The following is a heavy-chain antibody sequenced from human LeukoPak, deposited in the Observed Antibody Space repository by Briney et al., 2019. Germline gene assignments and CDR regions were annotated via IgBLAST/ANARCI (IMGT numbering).Heavy chain of an antibody. CDR3: GRNHIFEDSGKWFDH. CDR2: ISSSSGYI. D-gene: IGHD3-10*01. J-gene: IGHJ5*02. Sequence: GGSLRLSCAASVFSFSGYRMKWLRQAPGKGLEWVSSISSSSGYIHYADSVKGRFTISRDNGKNSLYLHMSSLRAEDTAVYYRGRNHIFEDSGKWFDHWGQGTLVTVSS. V-gene: IGHV3-21*04. CDR1: VFSFSGYR.